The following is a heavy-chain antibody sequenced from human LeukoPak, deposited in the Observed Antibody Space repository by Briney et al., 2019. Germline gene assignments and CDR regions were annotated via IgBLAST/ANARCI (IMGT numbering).Heavy chain of an antibody. CDR3: AKGTGHLAPGAYFDY. V-gene: IGHV3-33*06. CDR1: GFTFSSYG. CDR2: IWYDGSNK. Sequence: GRSPRLSCAASGFTFSSYGMHWVRQAPGKGLEWVAVIWYDGSNKYYADSVKGRFTISRDNSKNTLYLQMNSLRAEDTAVYYCAKGTGHLAPGAYFDYWGQGTLVTVSS. J-gene: IGHJ4*02. D-gene: IGHD1-1*01.